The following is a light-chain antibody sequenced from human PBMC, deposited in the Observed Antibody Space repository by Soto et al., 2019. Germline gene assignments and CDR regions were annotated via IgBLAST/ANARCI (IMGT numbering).Light chain of an antibody. CDR2: AAS. CDR3: QQYHIYST. V-gene: IGKV1-9*01. J-gene: IGKJ2*01. Sequence: DIQLTQSPSFLSASVGDRVTITCRASQGISSYLAWYQQKPGKAPKLLIYAASTLQSGVPSRFSGSGSGTEFTLTISSLQPEDFATYYCQQYHIYSTFGQGTKL. CDR1: QGISSY.